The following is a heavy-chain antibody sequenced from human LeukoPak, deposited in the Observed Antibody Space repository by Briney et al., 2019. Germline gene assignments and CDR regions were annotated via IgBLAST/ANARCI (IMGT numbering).Heavy chain of an antibody. CDR3: ASHDYYGSGSLRGDAFDI. V-gene: IGHV4-59*01. CDR1: GGSISSYY. J-gene: IGHJ3*02. Sequence: SETLSLTCTVSGGSISSYYWSWLRQPPGKGLEWIGYIYYSGNTNYNPSLKSRVTISLDTSKNQFSLRLSSVTAADTAVYYCASHDYYGSGSLRGDAFDIWGQGTMVTVSS. D-gene: IGHD3-10*01. CDR2: IYYSGNT.